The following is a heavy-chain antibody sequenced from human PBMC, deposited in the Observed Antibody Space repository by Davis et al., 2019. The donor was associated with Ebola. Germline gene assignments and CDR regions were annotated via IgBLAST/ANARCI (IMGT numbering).Heavy chain of an antibody. Sequence: GGSLRLSCAASGFTFSSYWMSWVRQAPGKGLEWVANIKQDGSEKYYVDYVKGRFTISRDNAKNSLYLQMNSLRAEDTAVYYCARDKIVGATWFDRWGQGTLVTVSS. CDR2: IKQDGSEK. V-gene: IGHV3-7*03. D-gene: IGHD1-26*01. CDR1: GFTFSSYW. CDR3: ARDKIVGATWFDR. J-gene: IGHJ5*02.